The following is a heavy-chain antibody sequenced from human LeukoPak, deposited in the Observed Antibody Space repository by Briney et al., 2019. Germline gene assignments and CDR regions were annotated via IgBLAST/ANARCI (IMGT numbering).Heavy chain of an antibody. D-gene: IGHD3-22*01. CDR3: ARSYYYDSSGYYYSPGYFQH. V-gene: IGHV1-18*01. CDR1: GYTFTSYG. Sequence: ASVTVSCTASGYTFTSYGISWVRQAPGQGLEWMGWISAYNGNTNYAQKLQGRVTMTTDTSTSTAYMELRSLRSDDTAVYYCARSYYYDSSGYYYSPGYFQHWGQGTLVTVSS. CDR2: ISAYNGNT. J-gene: IGHJ1*01.